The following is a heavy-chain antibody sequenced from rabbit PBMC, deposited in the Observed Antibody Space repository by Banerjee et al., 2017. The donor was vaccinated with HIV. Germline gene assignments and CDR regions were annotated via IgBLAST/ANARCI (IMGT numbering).Heavy chain of an antibody. Sequence: QEQLEESGGDLVKPEESLTLTCKASGFDLSSYYYMCWVRQAPGKGLEWIACIYTSSGSTYYASWAKGRFTVSKTSSTVTLQMTSLTAADTATYFCARGYAGATGAGYALTRLDLWGPGTLVTVS. V-gene: IGHV1S45*01. CDR3: ARGYAGATGAGYALTRLDL. J-gene: IGHJ3*01. CDR2: IYTSSGST. CDR1: GFDLSSYYY. D-gene: IGHD4-2*01.